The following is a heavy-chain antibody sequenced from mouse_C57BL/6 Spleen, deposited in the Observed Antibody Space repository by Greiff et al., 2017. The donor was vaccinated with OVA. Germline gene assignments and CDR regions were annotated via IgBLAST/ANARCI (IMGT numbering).Heavy chain of an antibody. D-gene: IGHD2-5*01. CDR3: ARDYYSNPYAMDY. CDR1: GYTFTDYY. J-gene: IGHJ4*01. V-gene: IGHV1-19*01. Sequence: EVKLMESGPVLVKPGASVKMSCKASGYTFTDYYMNWVKQSHGQSLEWIGVINPYNGGTSYNQKFKGKATLTVDKYSSTAYMELNSLTSEDSAVYVCARDYYSNPYAMDYWGQGTSVTVSS. CDR2: INPYNGGT.